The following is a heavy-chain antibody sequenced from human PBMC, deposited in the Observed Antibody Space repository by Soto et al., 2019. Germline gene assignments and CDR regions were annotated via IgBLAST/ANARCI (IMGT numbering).Heavy chain of an antibody. J-gene: IGHJ5*02. D-gene: IGHD2-2*02. CDR3: ARGYCSSTSCYRGNWFDP. CDR1: GYTFTSYG. Sequence: QVQLVQSGAEVKKPGASVKVSCKASGYTFTSYGISWVRQAPGQGLEWMGWISAYNGNTNSAQKLQGRVTMTTDTSTSTAYKELRSLSSDDTAVYYCARGYCSSTSCYRGNWFDPWGQGTLVTVSS. CDR2: ISAYNGNT. V-gene: IGHV1-18*04.